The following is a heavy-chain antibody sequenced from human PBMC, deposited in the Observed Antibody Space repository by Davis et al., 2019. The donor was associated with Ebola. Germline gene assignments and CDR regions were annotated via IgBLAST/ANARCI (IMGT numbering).Heavy chain of an antibody. CDR3: VPGTWI. J-gene: IGHJ4*02. D-gene: IGHD5-18*01. CDR2: VSADGRL. Sequence: GESLKISCAASGFVFSSYAMSWVRQAPGKGLEWVSSVSADGRLYQAGSMKGRFTISRDNAKNSLYLQMNTLRVEDTAIYYCVPGTWIRGQGTLVTVSS. CDR1: GFVFSSYA. V-gene: IGHV3-23*01.